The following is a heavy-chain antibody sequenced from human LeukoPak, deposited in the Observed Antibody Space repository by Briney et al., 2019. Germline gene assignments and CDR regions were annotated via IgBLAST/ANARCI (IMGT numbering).Heavy chain of an antibody. CDR2: IYYSGST. Sequence: PSETLSLTCTVSGGSISNYYWSWIRQPPGKGLERIGYIYYSGSTNYNPSLKSRVTISVDTSKNQFSLKLSSVTAADTAVYYCARAATGYYYYYMDVWGKGTTVTVSS. CDR3: ARAATGYYYYYMDV. D-gene: IGHD5-24*01. CDR1: GGSISNYY. J-gene: IGHJ6*03. V-gene: IGHV4-59*01.